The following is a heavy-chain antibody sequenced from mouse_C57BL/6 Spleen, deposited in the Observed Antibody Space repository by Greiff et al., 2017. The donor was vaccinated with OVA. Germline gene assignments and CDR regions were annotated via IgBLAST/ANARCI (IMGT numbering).Heavy chain of an antibody. D-gene: IGHD2-1*01. V-gene: IGHV5-17*01. CDR2: ISSGSSTI. Sequence: EVKVVESGGGLVKPGGSLKLSCAASGFTFSDYGMHWVRQAPEKGLEWVAYISSGSSTIYYADTVKGRFTISRDNAKNTLFLQMTSLRSEDTAMYYCARTGLYFYAMDYWGQGTSVTVSS. CDR1: GFTFSDYG. J-gene: IGHJ4*01. CDR3: ARTGLYFYAMDY.